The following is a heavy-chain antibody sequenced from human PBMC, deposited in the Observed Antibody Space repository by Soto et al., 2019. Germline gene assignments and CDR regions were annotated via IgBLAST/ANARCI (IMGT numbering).Heavy chain of an antibody. D-gene: IGHD3-3*01. Sequence: ASVKVSCKASGGTFSSYAISWVRQAPGQGLEWMGGNIPIFGTANYAQKFQGRVTITADESTSTAYMELSSLRSEDTAVYYCARNTYYDFWSGYYTVNYYYYGMDVWGQGTTVTVSS. CDR3: ARNTYYDFWSGYYTVNYYYYGMDV. CDR2: NIPIFGTA. J-gene: IGHJ6*02. V-gene: IGHV1-69*13. CDR1: GGTFSSYA.